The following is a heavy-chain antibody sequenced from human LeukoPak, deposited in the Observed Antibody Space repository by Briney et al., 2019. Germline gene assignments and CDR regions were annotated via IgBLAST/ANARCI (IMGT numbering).Heavy chain of an antibody. D-gene: IGHD3-10*01. CDR3: ARGWFEENPIFVY. J-gene: IGHJ4*02. CDR1: GYTFTSYG. CDR2: ISAYNGNT. Sequence: GASVRVSCKSSGYTFTSYGISWVRLAPGQGLEWMGWISAYNGNTNYAQKLQGRVTMTTDTSTSTAYMELKSLRSDDTAVYYYARGWFEENPIFVYWGQGTVVSVSS. V-gene: IGHV1-18*01.